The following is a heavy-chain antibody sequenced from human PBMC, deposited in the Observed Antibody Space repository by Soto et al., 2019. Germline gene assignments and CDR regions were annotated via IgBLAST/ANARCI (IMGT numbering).Heavy chain of an antibody. CDR2: ISYDGSNK. CDR1: GFTFSSYA. V-gene: IGHV3-30-3*01. D-gene: IGHD3-10*01. CDR3: ARDHYGYGKYGMDV. J-gene: IGHJ6*02. Sequence: PGGSLRLSCAASGFTFSSYAMHWVRQSPGKGLEWVAVISYDGSNKYYADSVKGRFTISRDNSKNTLYLQMNSLRAEDTAVYYCARDHYGYGKYGMDVWGQGTTVTVSS.